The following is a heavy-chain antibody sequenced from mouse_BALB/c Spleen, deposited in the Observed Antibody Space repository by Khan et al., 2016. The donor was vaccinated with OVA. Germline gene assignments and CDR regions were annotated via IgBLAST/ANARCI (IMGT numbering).Heavy chain of an antibody. D-gene: IGHD1-1*01. V-gene: IGHV3-2*02. CDR3: ARGNYYGYYFDY. J-gene: IGHJ2*01. CDR1: GYSITSNYA. Sequence: QLEESGPGLVKLSQSLSLTCTVTGYSITSNYAWNWIRQFPGNKLEWMGYISYSDSTSYNPSLKSRISITRDTSQNQFFLQLNSVTTEDTATYYCARGNYYGYYFDYWGQGTTLTVSS. CDR2: ISYSDST.